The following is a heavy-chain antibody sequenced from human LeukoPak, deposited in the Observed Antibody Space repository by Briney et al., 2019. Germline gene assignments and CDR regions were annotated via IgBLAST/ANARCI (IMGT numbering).Heavy chain of an antibody. Sequence: GRSLRLSCAASGFSFNSYAIHWVRQAPGKGLEWEAVISDDGSIKYYADSVKGRFTISRDNSKNTLYLLMNSLRTEDTAFYYCARERIATTGTGWFDPWGQGTLVTVSS. D-gene: IGHD6-13*01. CDR3: ARERIATTGTGWFDP. CDR1: GFSFNSYA. V-gene: IGHV3-30*04. J-gene: IGHJ5*02. CDR2: ISDDGSIK.